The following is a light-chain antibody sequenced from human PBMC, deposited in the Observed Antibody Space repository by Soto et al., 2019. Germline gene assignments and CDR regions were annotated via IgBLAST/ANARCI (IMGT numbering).Light chain of an antibody. J-gene: IGLJ2*01. CDR2: YAS. CDR3: CSYAASYTLV. CDR1: SSNVGGYNY. Sequence: QSVLTQPRSVSASPGQSVNISCTGTSSNVGGYNYDSWYQQNPGKAPKLMIYYASKRPPGVPDRFSGSKSGNAASLTISGLQAEDEADYYCCSYAASYTLVFGGGTKLTVL. V-gene: IGLV2-11*01.